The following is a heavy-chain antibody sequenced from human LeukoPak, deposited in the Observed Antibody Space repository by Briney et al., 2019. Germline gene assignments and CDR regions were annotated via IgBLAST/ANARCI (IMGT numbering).Heavy chain of an antibody. CDR3: ARTQLSDTAMSYFDY. V-gene: IGHV3-21*01. D-gene: IGHD5-18*01. CDR2: ISSSSSYI. J-gene: IGHJ4*02. Sequence: PGGSLRLSCAASGFTFSSYSMNWVRQAPGKGLEWVSSISSSSSYIYYADSVKGRFTISRDNAKNSLYLQMNSLRAEDTAVYSCARTQLSDTAMSYFDYWGRGTLVTVSS. CDR1: GFTFSSYS.